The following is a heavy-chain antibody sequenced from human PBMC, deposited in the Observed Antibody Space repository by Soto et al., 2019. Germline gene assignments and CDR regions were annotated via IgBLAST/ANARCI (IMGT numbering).Heavy chain of an antibody. D-gene: IGHD2-2*01. CDR1: GGTFNNYV. CDR3: AGRCYGTNWLGHFDH. CDR2: IIPIFGTP. Sequence: QVQLVQSGAEVKKPGSSVKVSCRASGGTFNNYVINWVRQAPGQGLEWMAGIIPIFGTPNYAQKFQGRVTISAEKATSTGYMGLNSRRSEDQGVYYCAGRCYGTNWLGHFDHWGQGTLVHVSS. J-gene: IGHJ4*02. V-gene: IGHV1-69*06.